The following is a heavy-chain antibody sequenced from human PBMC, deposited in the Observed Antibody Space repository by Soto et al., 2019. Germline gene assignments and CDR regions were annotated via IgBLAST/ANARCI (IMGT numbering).Heavy chain of an antibody. Sequence: SQTLSLTCAISGDSVSSNSAAWNWIRQSPSRGLEWLGRTYYRSKWYNDYAVSVKSRLTVNPDTSKNQFSLQLNSVTPEDTAVYFCARGESSSGAFDIWGQGTMVTVSS. V-gene: IGHV6-1*01. D-gene: IGHD6-6*01. CDR3: ARGESSSGAFDI. CDR2: TYYRSKWYN. J-gene: IGHJ3*02. CDR1: GDSVSSNSAA.